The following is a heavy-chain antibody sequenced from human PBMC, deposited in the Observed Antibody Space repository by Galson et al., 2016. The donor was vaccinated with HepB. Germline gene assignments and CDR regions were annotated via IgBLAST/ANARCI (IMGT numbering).Heavy chain of an antibody. CDR2: MYSGGDT. CDR1: GLTVSTNY. Sequence: SLRLSCAVSGLTVSTNYMSWVRQAPGKGLEWVSVMYSGGDTYYTDSVKGRFTISRDTSKNTVYLQMNSLRGDDTAVYYCGWSGWEFDYGGQGTLVTVSS. V-gene: IGHV3-53*01. CDR3: GWSGWEFDY. D-gene: IGHD3-3*01. J-gene: IGHJ4*02.